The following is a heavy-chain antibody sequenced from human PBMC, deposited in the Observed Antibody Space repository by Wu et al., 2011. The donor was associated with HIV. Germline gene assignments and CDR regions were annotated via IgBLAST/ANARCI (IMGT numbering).Heavy chain of an antibody. J-gene: IGHJ4*02. CDR1: GYSFTTYW. V-gene: IGHV5-51*01. D-gene: IGHD3-22*01. Sequence: VQLVQSGAEVKKPGESLKISCKGSGYSFTTYWIGWVRQMPGEGLEWMGIIQPGDSDTRYSPSFQGQVTISADKSINTAYLHWSSLKASDTAMYYCARHPYYYDTNGYSGGYDYWGQGTLVTSPQ. CDR2: IQPGDSDT. CDR3: ARHPYYYDTNGYSGGYDY.